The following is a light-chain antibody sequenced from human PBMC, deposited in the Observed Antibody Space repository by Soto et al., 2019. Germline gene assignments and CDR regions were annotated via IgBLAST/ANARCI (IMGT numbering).Light chain of an antibody. CDR2: QTS. Sequence: EIVLTQSPATLSSFPGDRVTLSCRASQYINTRLAWYQHRPGQSPRLLLYQTSIRAAGIPARFSASGTGTDFTLTISDLQPEDVAVYYCHQRQCWPRTFGQVTKVDI. J-gene: IGKJ1*01. CDR1: QYINTR. CDR3: HQRQCWPRT. V-gene: IGKV3D-11*01.